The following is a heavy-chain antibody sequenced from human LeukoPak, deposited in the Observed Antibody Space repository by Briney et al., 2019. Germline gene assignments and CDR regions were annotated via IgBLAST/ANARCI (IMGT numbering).Heavy chain of an antibody. V-gene: IGHV4-59*01. Sequence: SETLSLTCTVSGGSISSYYWSWIRQPPGKGLEWIGYIYYSGSTNYNPSLKSRVTISVDTSKNQVSLKLGSVTAADTAVYYCARDNWHIAAAGIGFHWFDPWGQGTLVTVSS. D-gene: IGHD6-13*01. CDR3: ARDNWHIAAAGIGFHWFDP. CDR2: IYYSGST. J-gene: IGHJ5*02. CDR1: GGSISSYY.